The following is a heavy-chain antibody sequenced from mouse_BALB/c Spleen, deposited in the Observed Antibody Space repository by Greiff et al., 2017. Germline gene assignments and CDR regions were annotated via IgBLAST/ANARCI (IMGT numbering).Heavy chain of an antibody. CDR1: GYTFTSYY. CDR3: VGYYDAGDYFDY. CDR2: INPSNGGT. Sequence: VQLQQSGAELVKPGASVKLSCKASGYTFTSYYMYWVKQRPGQGLEWIGEINPSNGGTNFNEKFKSKATLTVDKSSSTAYMQLSSPTSEDSAVYYCVGYYDAGDYFDYWGQGTTLTVSS. V-gene: IGHV1S81*02. D-gene: IGHD1-1*01. J-gene: IGHJ2*01.